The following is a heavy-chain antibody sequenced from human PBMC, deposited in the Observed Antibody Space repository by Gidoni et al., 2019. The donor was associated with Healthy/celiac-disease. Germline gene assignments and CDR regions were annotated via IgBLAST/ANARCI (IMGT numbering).Heavy chain of an antibody. V-gene: IGHV4-61*02. CDR2: IYTSGST. CDR1: GGSISSGSYY. CDR3: AREMWLGYYDSSGYSSSYGMDV. Sequence: QVQLQESGPGRVKPPQTLSLTSTVPGGSISSGSYYWSWIRQPAGKGLEWIGRIYTSGSTNYNPSLKSRVTISVDTSKNQFSLKLSSVTAADTAVYYCAREMWLGYYDSSGYSSSYGMDVWGQGTTVTVSS. D-gene: IGHD3-22*01. J-gene: IGHJ6*02.